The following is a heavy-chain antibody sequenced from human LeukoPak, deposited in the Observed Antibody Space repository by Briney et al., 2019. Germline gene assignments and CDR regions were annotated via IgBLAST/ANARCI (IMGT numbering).Heavy chain of an antibody. J-gene: IGHJ5*02. CDR3: ARDVVGATTLWFDP. D-gene: IGHD1-26*01. Sequence: SVKVSCKASGYTFTGYYMHWVRQAPGQGLEWMGGIIPIFGTANYAQKFQGRVTITTDESTSTAYMELSSLRSEDTAVYYCARDVVGATTLWFDPWGQGTLVTVSS. CDR1: GYTFTGYY. CDR2: IIPIFGTA. V-gene: IGHV1-69*05.